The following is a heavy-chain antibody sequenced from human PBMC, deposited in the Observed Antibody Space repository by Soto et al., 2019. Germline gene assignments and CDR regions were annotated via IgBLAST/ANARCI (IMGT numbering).Heavy chain of an antibody. CDR3: AKTTDGWFSAFEI. D-gene: IGHD6-19*01. Sequence: EVKLLESRGGLVQPGGSLRLSCAASGFIFSSYAMSWVRQAPGKGLEWVSAISGSGTTAYYADSVKGRFTFSRDNSKKTMYLQMNSLRAEDTAVYYCAKTTDGWFSAFEIWGQGTMVTVSS. V-gene: IGHV3-23*01. CDR2: ISGSGTTA. J-gene: IGHJ3*02. CDR1: GFIFSSYA.